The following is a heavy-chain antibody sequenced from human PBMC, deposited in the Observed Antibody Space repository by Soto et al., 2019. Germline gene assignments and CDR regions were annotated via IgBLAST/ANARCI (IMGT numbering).Heavy chain of an antibody. D-gene: IGHD2-21*02. Sequence: SETLSLTCTVSGGSVSSGSYYWSWIRQPPGKGLEWIGNIYYSGSTNYNPSLKSRVTISVDTSKNQFSLKLSSVTAADTAVYYCATDPAGGNSRGAFDIWGQGTMVTVSS. J-gene: IGHJ3*02. CDR1: GGSVSSGSYY. CDR2: IYYSGST. V-gene: IGHV4-61*01. CDR3: ATDPAGGNSRGAFDI.